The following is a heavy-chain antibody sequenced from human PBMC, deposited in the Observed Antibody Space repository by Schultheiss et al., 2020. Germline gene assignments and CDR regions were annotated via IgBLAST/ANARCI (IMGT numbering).Heavy chain of an antibody. J-gene: IGHJ4*02. CDR3: ATDPEYSGAYLDY. V-gene: IGHV1-18*01. CDR2: ISAYNGNT. D-gene: IGHD2/OR15-2a*01. Sequence: ASVKVSCKASGGTFSSYAISWVRQAPGQGLEWMGWISAYNGNTNYAQKLQGRVTMTMDTSTRTAYMELRSLRSDDTAVYYCATDPEYSGAYLDYWGQGTLVTVSS. CDR1: GGTFSSYA.